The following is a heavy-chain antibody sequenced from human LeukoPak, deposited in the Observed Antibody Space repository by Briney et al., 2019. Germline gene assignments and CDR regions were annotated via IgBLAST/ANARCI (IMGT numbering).Heavy chain of an antibody. CDR2: INDSGST. CDR3: ARSDSSSWYYFDS. CDR1: GGSFSGYY. Sequence: SETLSLTCAVYGGSFSGYYWSWIRQPPGKGLEWIGDINDSGSTNYNPSLKSRVTISVDTSRNQFSLKLSSVTAADTAVYYCARSDSSSWYYFDSWGQGTLVTVSS. V-gene: IGHV4-34*01. J-gene: IGHJ4*02. D-gene: IGHD6-13*01.